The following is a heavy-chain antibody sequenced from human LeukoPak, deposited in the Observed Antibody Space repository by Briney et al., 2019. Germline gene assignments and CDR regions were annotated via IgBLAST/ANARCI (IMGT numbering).Heavy chain of an antibody. CDR3: ARLRIAVAGHESVNFDY. CDR1: GYSFTSYW. Sequence: GESLKISCKGSGYSFTSYWIGWVRQMPGKGLEWMGIIYPGDSDTRYSPSFQGQVTISADKSISTAYLQWSSLKASDTAMYYCARLRIAVAGHESVNFDYWGQGTLVTVSS. D-gene: IGHD6-19*01. J-gene: IGHJ4*02. CDR2: IYPGDSDT. V-gene: IGHV5-51*01.